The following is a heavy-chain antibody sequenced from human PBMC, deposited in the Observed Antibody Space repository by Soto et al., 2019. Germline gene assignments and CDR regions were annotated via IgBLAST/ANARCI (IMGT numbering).Heavy chain of an antibody. CDR3: ARDYPGGAARWGGDYYYYGMDV. D-gene: IGHD3-16*01. J-gene: IGHJ6*02. CDR2: ISSSSSTI. CDR1: GFTFSSYS. V-gene: IGHV3-48*02. Sequence: GGSLRLSCAASGFTFSSYSMNWVRQAPGKGLEWVSYISSSSSTIYYADSVKDRFTISRDNAKNSLYLQMNSLRDEDTAGYYCARDYPGGAARWGGDYYYYGMDVWGQGTTVTVSS.